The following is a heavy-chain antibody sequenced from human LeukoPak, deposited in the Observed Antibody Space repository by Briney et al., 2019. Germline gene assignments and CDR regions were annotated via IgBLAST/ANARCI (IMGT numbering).Heavy chain of an antibody. CDR2: ISGSGSTT. CDR3: ARPRLEYCSGGSCFDAFDI. Sequence: PGGSLRLSCAASGFTFSGYAMNWVRQAPGKGLEWVSAISGSGSTTYYADSVKGRFTISRDNSKNTLFLQMNSLTAEDTAIYSCARPRLEYCSGGSCFDAFDIWGQGTMVTVSS. CDR1: GFTFSGYA. D-gene: IGHD2-15*01. J-gene: IGHJ3*02. V-gene: IGHV3-23*01.